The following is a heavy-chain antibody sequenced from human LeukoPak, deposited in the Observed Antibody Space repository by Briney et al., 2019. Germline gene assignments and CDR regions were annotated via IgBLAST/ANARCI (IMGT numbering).Heavy chain of an antibody. CDR1: GGSISSGGYS. CDR3: ARGGRGSEGGGDQYYYYGMDV. CDR2: SYYSGDT. V-gene: IGHV4-30-2*01. J-gene: IGHJ6*02. D-gene: IGHD3-10*01. Sequence: ASQTLSLTCAISGGSISSGGYSWNWIRQAPGKGLEWIGYSYYSGDTYYNPSLNSRVTISIDRSKNQFSLKLSSVTAADTAVYYCARGGRGSEGGGDQYYYYGMDVWGQGTTVTVSS.